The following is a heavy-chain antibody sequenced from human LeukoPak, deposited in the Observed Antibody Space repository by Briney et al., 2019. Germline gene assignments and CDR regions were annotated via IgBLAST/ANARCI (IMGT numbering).Heavy chain of an antibody. Sequence: ASVKVSCKASGYTFTGYYMHWVRQAPGQGLEWMGRINPNSGGTNYAQKFQGRVTMTRDTSINTAYMELSSLRVEDTAVYYCARDKRGQAAADDPFDIWGQGTMVTVSS. CDR1: GYTFTGYY. V-gene: IGHV1-2*06. D-gene: IGHD6-13*01. CDR3: ARDKRGQAAADDPFDI. CDR2: INPNSGGT. J-gene: IGHJ3*02.